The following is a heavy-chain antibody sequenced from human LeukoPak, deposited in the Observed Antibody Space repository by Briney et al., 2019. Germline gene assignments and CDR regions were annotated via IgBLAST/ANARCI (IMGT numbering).Heavy chain of an antibody. J-gene: IGHJ4*02. V-gene: IGHV3-23*01. Sequence: GGSLRLSCAASGFTFSSYAMSWVREAPGKGLEWVSAISGSGGSTYYADSVKGRFTISRDNSKNTLYLQMNSLRAEDTAVYYCAKVTEDRRGYSYGTFDYSGQGTLVTVSS. D-gene: IGHD5-18*01. CDR3: AKVTEDRRGYSYGTFDY. CDR2: ISGSGGST. CDR1: GFTFSSYA.